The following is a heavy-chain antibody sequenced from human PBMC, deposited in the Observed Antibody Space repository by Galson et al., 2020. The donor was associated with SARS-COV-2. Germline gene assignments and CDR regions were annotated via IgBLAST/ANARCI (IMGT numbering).Heavy chain of an antibody. Sequence: GGSLRLSCAASGFTFSSYWMSWVRQAPGKGLEWVANIKQDGSEKYYVDSVKGRFTISRDNAKNSLYLQMNSLRAEDTAVYYCARGILAVAGNYYYYGMDVWGQGTTVTVSS. D-gene: IGHD6-19*01. V-gene: IGHV3-7*01. CDR1: GFTFSSYW. CDR2: IKQDGSEK. CDR3: ARGILAVAGNYYYYGMDV. J-gene: IGHJ6*02.